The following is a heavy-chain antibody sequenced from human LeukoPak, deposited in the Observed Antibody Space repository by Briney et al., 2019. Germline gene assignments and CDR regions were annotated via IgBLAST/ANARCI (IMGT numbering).Heavy chain of an antibody. CDR1: EDDFSSYA. Sequence: GGSLRLSCAASEDDFSSYAMTWVLQAPGKGLEWVSAISISGSKTYYADSVKGRFTISRDNSKNTLYLQMNRMRAEDKAVYYCTTKILSNADWDEASQVTVSS. CDR3: TTKILSNAD. V-gene: IGHV3-23*01. D-gene: IGHD2-8*01. J-gene: IGHJ4*02. CDR2: ISISGSKT.